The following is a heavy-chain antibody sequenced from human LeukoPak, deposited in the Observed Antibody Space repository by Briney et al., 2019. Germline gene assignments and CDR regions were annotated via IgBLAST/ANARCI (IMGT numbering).Heavy chain of an antibody. V-gene: IGHV3-7*01. CDR3: ARESFSMVRDERHYHYGMDI. D-gene: IGHD3-10*01. CDR2: IKPDGSEK. J-gene: IGHJ6*02. Sequence: QAGGSLRLSCAASGFTVSSNYMSWVRQAPGKGLEWVAKIKPDGSEKDHVDSVKGRFTISRDNAKNSLYLQLNSLRAEDTAVYYCARESFSMVRDERHYHYGMDIWGQGTTVTVS. CDR1: GFTVSSNY.